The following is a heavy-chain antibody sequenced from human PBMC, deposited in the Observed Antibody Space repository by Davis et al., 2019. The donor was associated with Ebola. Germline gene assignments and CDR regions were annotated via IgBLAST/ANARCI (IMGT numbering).Heavy chain of an antibody. D-gene: IGHD3-3*01. CDR3: ARGLLRFLEWLLLDGMDV. CDR1: GGTFSSYA. Sequence: SVKVSCKASGGTFSSYAISWVRQAPGQGLEWMGRIIPILGIANYAQKFQGRVTITADKSTSTAYMELSSLRSEDTAVYYCARGLLRFLEWLLLDGMDVWGQGTTVTVSS. J-gene: IGHJ6*02. V-gene: IGHV1-69*04. CDR2: IIPILGIA.